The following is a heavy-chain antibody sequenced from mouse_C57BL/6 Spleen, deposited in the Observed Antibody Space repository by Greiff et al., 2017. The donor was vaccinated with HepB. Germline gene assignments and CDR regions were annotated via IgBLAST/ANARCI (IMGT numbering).Heavy chain of an antibody. V-gene: IGHV2-2*01. CDR1: GFSLTSYG. Sequence: VQLQQSGPGLVQPSQSLSITCTVSGFSLTSYGVHWVRQSPGKGLEWLGVIWSGGSTDYNAAFISRLSISKDNSKSQVFFKMNSLQADDTAIYYCARGITTVVAWYFDVWGTGTTVTVSS. CDR2: IWSGGST. J-gene: IGHJ1*03. D-gene: IGHD1-1*01. CDR3: ARGITTVVAWYFDV.